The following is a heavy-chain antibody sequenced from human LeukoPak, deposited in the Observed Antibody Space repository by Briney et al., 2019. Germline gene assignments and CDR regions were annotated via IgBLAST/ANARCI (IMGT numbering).Heavy chain of an antibody. CDR2: INPNSGGT. CDR1: GYTFTGYY. Sequence: ASVKVSFKASGYTFTGYYMHWVRQAPGQGLEWMGWINPNSGGTNYAQKFQGRVTMTRDTSISTAYMELSRLRSDDTAVYYCARGGIVVVPAAIYFDYWGQGTLVTVSS. D-gene: IGHD2-2*02. J-gene: IGHJ4*02. CDR3: ARGGIVVVPAAIYFDY. V-gene: IGHV1-2*02.